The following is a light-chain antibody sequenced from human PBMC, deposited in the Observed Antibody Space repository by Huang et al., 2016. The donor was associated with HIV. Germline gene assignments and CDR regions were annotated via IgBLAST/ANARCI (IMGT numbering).Light chain of an antibody. J-gene: IGKJ1*01. CDR1: QSVSSN. Sequence: EIVMTQSPATLSVSPGERATLSCRASQSVSSNLAWYQQKPGQAPRPLIYGAATRANGIPARVSGSGSGTEFTLTISSLQSEDFAVYYCQQYNNWPSWTFGQGTKVEIK. CDR3: QQYNNWPSWT. CDR2: GAA. V-gene: IGKV3-15*01.